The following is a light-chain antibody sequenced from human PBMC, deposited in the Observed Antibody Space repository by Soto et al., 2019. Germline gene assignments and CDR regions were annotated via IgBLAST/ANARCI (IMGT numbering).Light chain of an antibody. J-gene: IGKJ1*01. CDR2: GAS. CDR1: QSVSSN. V-gene: IGKV3-15*01. CDR3: LQYYNWPPWT. Sequence: EIVMTQSPATLSVSPGERATLSCRASQSVSSNLAWYQQKPGQAPRLLIYGASTRATGISGRFTGSGSGTEFTLTISSLQSEDFAVYYCLQYYNWPPWTFGQGTKVEFK.